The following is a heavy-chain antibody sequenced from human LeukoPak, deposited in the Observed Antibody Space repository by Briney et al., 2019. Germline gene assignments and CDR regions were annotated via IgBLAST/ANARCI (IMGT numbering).Heavy chain of an antibody. Sequence: GGSLRLSCAASEFTFSTYHMHWVRQAPGKGLEWVSSLSSSSSSFIYYADSVKGRFTISRDNAKNSLYLQMNSLRAEDTAVYYCANEIRPNDYWGQGTQVTVSS. J-gene: IGHJ4*02. CDR1: EFTFSTYH. CDR2: LSSSSSSFI. V-gene: IGHV3-21*04. D-gene: IGHD4-17*01. CDR3: ANEIRPNDY.